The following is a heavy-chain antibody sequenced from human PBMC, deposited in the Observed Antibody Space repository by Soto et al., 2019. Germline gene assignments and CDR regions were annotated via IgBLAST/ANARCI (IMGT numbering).Heavy chain of an antibody. CDR2: IYYSGNT. CDR1: GGSITTGGRY. V-gene: IGHV4-31*02. D-gene: IGHD2-8*02. CDR3: AQALVFTGGDGFDS. J-gene: IGHJ3*02. Sequence: QVRLQEWGPGLVKPSQTLSLKCSVSGGSITTGGRYWSWIRQLPGKGLEWIGDIYYSGNTYYNASLKSRVTISEEAAKNQFSLKLSSVNTADTAVHYCAQALVFTGGDGFDSWGQGRLVTVPS.